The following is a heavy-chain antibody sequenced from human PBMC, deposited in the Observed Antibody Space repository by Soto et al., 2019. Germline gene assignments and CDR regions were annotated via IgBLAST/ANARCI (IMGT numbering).Heavy chain of an antibody. J-gene: IGHJ5*02. Sequence: QVQLVESGGGVVQPGRSLRLSCVASGFTFSSYGMHWVRQAPGKGLAWVAVIAYDGSNKYYADSVKGLFTISRDNSKNTLYLQMNSLRAEDTAVYYCAKDNCVSNSCYRLYNWFDPWGQGTLVTVSS. CDR3: AKDNCVSNSCYRLYNWFDP. V-gene: IGHV3-30*18. CDR1: GFTFSSYG. CDR2: IAYDGSNK. D-gene: IGHD2-2*01.